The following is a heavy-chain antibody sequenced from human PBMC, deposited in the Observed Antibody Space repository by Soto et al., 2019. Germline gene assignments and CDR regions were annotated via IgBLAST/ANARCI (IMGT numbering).Heavy chain of an antibody. CDR2: INPNSGGT. CDR1: GYTFTGYY. Sequence: ASVKVSCKASGYTFTGYYMHWVRQAPGQGLEWMGWINPNSGGTNYAQKFQGWVTMTRDTSISTAYMELSRLRSDDTAVDYCAREAVADSFDYWGQGTLVTVSS. CDR3: AREAVADSFDY. J-gene: IGHJ4*02. V-gene: IGHV1-2*04. D-gene: IGHD6-19*01.